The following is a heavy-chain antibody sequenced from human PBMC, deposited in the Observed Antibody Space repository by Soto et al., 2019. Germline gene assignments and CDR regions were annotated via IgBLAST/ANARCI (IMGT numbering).Heavy chain of an antibody. V-gene: IGHV3-43*01. D-gene: IGHD5-12*01. CDR1: GFTFDDYT. Sequence: GGSLRLSCAASGFTFDDYTMHWVRQAPGKGLEWVSLISWDGGSTYYADSVKGRFTISRDNSKNSLYLQMNSLRTEDTALYYCAKAAVATIVYYYGMDVWGQGATVTVSS. CDR2: ISWDGGST. J-gene: IGHJ6*02. CDR3: AKAAVATIVYYYGMDV.